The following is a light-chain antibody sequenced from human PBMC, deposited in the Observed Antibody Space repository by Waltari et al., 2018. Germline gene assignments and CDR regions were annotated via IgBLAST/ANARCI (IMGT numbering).Light chain of an antibody. CDR3: QQYENLPYT. CDR1: QDIINY. J-gene: IGKJ2*01. V-gene: IGKV1-33*01. CDR2: DAS. Sequence: DIQMTQSPSHLSASIGDRVNITCQASQDIINYLNWYQQTPGKAPKLLIYDASNLATGVPSRFSGGGSGTDFSLTITSLHPEDIATYFCQQYENLPYTFGQGTKLEIK.